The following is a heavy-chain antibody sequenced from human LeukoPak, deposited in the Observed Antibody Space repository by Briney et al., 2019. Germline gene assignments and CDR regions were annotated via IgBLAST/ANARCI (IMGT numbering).Heavy chain of an antibody. J-gene: IGHJ6*02. CDR1: GGTFSSYA. Sequence: SVKVSCKASGGTFSSYAISWVRQAPGQGLEWMGRIIPILGIANYAQKFQGRVTITADKSTSTAYMELSSLRSEDTAVYYCARDGSPVRGVPLYYYYGMDVWGQGTTVTVSS. CDR2: IIPILGIA. V-gene: IGHV1-69*04. CDR3: ARDGSPVRGVPLYYYYGMDV. D-gene: IGHD3-10*01.